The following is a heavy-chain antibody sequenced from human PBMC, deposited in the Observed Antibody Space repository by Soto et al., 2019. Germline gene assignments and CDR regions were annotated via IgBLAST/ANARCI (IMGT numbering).Heavy chain of an antibody. CDR2: ISGSGGDK. V-gene: IGHV3-23*01. D-gene: IGHD3-3*01. CDR1: GFTFSSYA. J-gene: IGHJ6*02. CDR3: AKDQAYYDIWSGYSNDYYGMDV. Sequence: GGSLRLSCAVSGFTFSSYAMSWVRQAPGKGLEWVSSISGSGGDKYYADSVKGRFTISRDNSKNTLYFQMNGLRAEDTAVYYCAKDQAYYDIWSGYSNDYYGMDVWGQGTTVTVSS.